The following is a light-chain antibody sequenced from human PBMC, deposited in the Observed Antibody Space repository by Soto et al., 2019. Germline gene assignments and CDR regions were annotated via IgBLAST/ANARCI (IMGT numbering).Light chain of an antibody. V-gene: IGLV2-14*01. CDR1: SSDVGAYNY. Sequence: QSALTQPASVSGSPGQSITISCTGTSSDVGAYNYVSWFQQHPGKAPRLIIYDVSNRPSGVSNRFSGSKSGNTASLTISGLQAEDEADYYCSSYTTSTTGVFGGGTKLPS. CDR3: SSYTTSTTGV. CDR2: DVS. J-gene: IGLJ3*02.